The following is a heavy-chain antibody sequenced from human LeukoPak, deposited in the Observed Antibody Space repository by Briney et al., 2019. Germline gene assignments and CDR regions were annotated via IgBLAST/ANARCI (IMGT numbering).Heavy chain of an antibody. CDR1: GGSIRSSNW. V-gene: IGHV4-4*03. D-gene: IGHD2-2*01. CDR2: IYHSGST. J-gene: IGHJ5*02. CDR3: ARIAGRVYCTSSSCRGVWFDP. Sequence: PGTLSLTCAVSGGSIRSSNWWSGVRQPPGKGLEWIGEIYHSGSTNYNPSLKSRVTTSVDKTSSQFSLKLSSMTAAYTAVYYCARIAGRVYCTSSSCRGVWFDPWGQGTLVTVSS.